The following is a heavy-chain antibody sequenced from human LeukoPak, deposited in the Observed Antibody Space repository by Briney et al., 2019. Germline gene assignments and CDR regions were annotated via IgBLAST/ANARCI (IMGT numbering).Heavy chain of an antibody. V-gene: IGHV3-21*01. CDR2: ISSSSSYI. CDR3: ARDGLFSNERLYYYYYMDV. D-gene: IGHD4-11*01. CDR1: GFTLRSYS. Sequence: PGGSLRLSCAASGFTLRSYSMNWVRQAPGKGLEGVSSISSSSSYIYYADSVKGRFTISRDNAKNSLYLQMNSLRAEDTAVYYCARDGLFSNERLYYYYYMDVWGKGTTVTVSS. J-gene: IGHJ6*03.